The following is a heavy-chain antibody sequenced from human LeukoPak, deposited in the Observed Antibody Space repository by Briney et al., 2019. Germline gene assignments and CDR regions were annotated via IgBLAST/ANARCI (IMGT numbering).Heavy chain of an antibody. V-gene: IGHV1-18*01. Sequence: ASVKVSCKASGGTFSSYAISWVRQAPGQGLEWMGWISADSGNTNYAQKFQGAVTMTTDTSTSTAYMELRSLRSDDTAVYYCARDLRGWSYYFDYWGQGTLLTVSS. D-gene: IGHD6-19*01. CDR2: ISADSGNT. CDR1: GGTFSSYA. CDR3: ARDLRGWSYYFDY. J-gene: IGHJ4*02.